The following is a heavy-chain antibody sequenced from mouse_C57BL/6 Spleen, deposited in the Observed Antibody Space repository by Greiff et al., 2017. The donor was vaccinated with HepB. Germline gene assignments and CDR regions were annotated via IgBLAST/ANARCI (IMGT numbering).Heavy chain of an antibody. CDR1: GYTFTDYY. V-gene: IGHV1-26*01. J-gene: IGHJ4*01. Sequence: EVQLQQSGPELVKPGASVKISCKASGYTFTDYYMNWVKQSHGKSLEWIGDINPNNGGTSYNQKFKGKATLTVDKSSSTAYMELRSLTSEDSAVYDCASRGSLYYAMDYWGQGTSVTVSA. CDR3: ASRGSLYYAMDY. CDR2: INPNNGGT.